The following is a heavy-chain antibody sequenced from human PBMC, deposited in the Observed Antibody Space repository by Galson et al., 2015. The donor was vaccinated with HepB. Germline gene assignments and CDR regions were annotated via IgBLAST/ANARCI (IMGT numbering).Heavy chain of an antibody. J-gene: IGHJ6*02. V-gene: IGHV3-30*04. CDR3: AGGSAAGTWGYGMGV. CDR2: ISYDGSIE. Sequence: SLRLSCAASGFTFSSYPMHWVRQAPGKGLEWVAVISYDGSIEYYADSVKGRFTISRDNPKNTVYLQMNSLRPEETAVYYCAGGSAAGTWGYGMGVWGQGTTVSASS. D-gene: IGHD6-13*01. CDR1: GFTFSSYP.